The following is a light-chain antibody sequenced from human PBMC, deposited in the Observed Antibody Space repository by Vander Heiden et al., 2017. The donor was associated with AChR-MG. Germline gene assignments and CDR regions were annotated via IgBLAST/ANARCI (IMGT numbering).Light chain of an antibody. Sequence: QSVLTQPPSASGTPGQRVTISCSGSSSNIGSNYVYCDHHLPGTAPKLLIYRNDQLPSGVPDRFSGSKSGTSASLAISGLRSEDEAEYYCAAWDDSLSGLVFGGGTKLTVL. CDR2: RND. CDR1: SSNIGSNY. J-gene: IGLJ2*01. CDR3: AAWDDSLSGLV. V-gene: IGLV1-47*01.